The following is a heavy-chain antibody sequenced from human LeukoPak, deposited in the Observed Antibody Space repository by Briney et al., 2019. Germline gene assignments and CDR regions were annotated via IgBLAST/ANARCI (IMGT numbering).Heavy chain of an antibody. CDR1: GFTFSTYG. J-gene: IGHJ4*02. V-gene: IGHV3-30*18. CDR3: AKGPYYASGYYES. D-gene: IGHD5-12*01. Sequence: GGSLRLSCAASGFTFSTYGMHCVRQAPGKGLEWVAVISYDGSNKYYADSVKGRFTISRDNSNNTLYLQMNSLRAEDTAVYHCAKGPYYASGYYESWGLGTLVTVSS. CDR2: ISYDGSNK.